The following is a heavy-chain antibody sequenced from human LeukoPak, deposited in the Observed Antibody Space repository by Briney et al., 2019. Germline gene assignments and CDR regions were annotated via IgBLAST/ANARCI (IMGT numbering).Heavy chain of an antibody. CDR2: ISGRSYSM. Sequence: GGSLRLSCAASGFSFTESYMTWIRQAPGKGPEWVAYISGRSYSMYYADSVKGRFNISRDNSLDSLYLHMSSLRADDTAVYYCVRGKRRFDYWGQGTLVTVSS. V-gene: IGHV3-11*01. CDR1: GFSFTESY. J-gene: IGHJ4*02. CDR3: VRGKRRFDY.